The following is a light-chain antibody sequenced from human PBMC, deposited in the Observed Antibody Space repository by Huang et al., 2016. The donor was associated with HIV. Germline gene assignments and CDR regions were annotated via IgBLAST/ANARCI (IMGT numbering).Light chain of an antibody. Sequence: EVLMTQSPATLSVSPGDGVSLSCRAGESIGSDLALYQQRPGPAPRLRIYGTSTRASGVPARFSGVGSGTDFTLTITSLQSEDFVIYYCQQYNKWPYTFGLGTKLEIK. CDR3: QQYNKWPYT. J-gene: IGKJ2*01. V-gene: IGKV3-15*01. CDR2: GTS. CDR1: ESIGSD.